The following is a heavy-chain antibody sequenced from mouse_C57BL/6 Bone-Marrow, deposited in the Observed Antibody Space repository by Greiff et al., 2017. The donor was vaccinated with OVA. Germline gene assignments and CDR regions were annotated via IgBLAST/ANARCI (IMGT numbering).Heavy chain of an antibody. CDR1: GYAFSSSW. J-gene: IGHJ2*01. CDR2: IYPGDGDT. D-gene: IGHD2-3*01. CDR3: ARWGYYSYYFGY. V-gene: IGHV1-82*01. Sequence: VQLQQSGPELVKPGASVKISCKASGYAFSSSWMNWVKQRPGKGLEWIGRIYPGDGDTNYNGKFKGKATLTADKSSSTAYMQLSSLTSEDSAVYFCARWGYYSYYFGYWGQGTTLTVSS.